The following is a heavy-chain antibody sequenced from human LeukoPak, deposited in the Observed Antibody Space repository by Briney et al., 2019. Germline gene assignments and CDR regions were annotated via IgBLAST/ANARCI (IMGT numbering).Heavy chain of an antibody. Sequence: PSETLSLTCTVSGGSISSSSYYWGWIRQPPGKGLEWIGSIYYSGSTYYNPSLKSRVTISVDTSKNQFSLKLSSVTAADTAVYYCARGPRSITIFGVVMWFDYWGQGTLVTVSS. CDR1: GGSISSSSYY. D-gene: IGHD3-3*01. CDR3: ARGPRSITIFGVVMWFDY. CDR2: IYYSGST. J-gene: IGHJ4*02. V-gene: IGHV4-39*07.